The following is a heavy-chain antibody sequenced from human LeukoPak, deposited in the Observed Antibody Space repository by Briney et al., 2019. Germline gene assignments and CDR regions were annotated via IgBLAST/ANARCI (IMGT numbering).Heavy chain of an antibody. Sequence: GGSLRLSCAASGFIFSSYAMSWVRQAPGKGLEWVSTISGSGGSTYYADSVKGRFTISRDNANNSLYLQMNSLRAEDTAVYYCASSPPRGGRPWGQGTLVSVSS. J-gene: IGHJ5*02. CDR2: ISGSGGST. V-gene: IGHV3-23*01. CDR1: GFIFSSYA. D-gene: IGHD3-16*01. CDR3: ASSPPRGGRP.